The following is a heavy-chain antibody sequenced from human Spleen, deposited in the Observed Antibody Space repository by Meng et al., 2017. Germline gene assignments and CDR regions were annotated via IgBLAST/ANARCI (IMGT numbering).Heavy chain of an antibody. CDR2: MNPNSGTT. CDR3: ARGGELDS. CDR1: GYSFTNLD. J-gene: IGHJ4*02. V-gene: IGHV1-8*01. Sequence: QGQGVQFAAEVKTPGASVKVSCKATGYSFTNLDIHWGGQATGQGVDWMGRMNPNSGTTGYAQKFQGRVTMTRNTSISTAYMELSSLRSEDTAVYYCARGGELDSWGQGTLVTVSS.